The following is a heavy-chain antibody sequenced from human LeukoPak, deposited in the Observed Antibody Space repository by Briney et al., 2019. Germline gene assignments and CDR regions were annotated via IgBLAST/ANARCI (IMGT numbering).Heavy chain of an antibody. CDR3: ARTFSSWYSYYFDY. CDR2: IYYSGST. J-gene: IGHJ4*02. D-gene: IGHD6-13*01. V-gene: IGHV4-31*03. Sequence: SETLSLTCTVSGVSISSGGYYWSWIRQHPGKGLEWIGYIYYSGSTYYNPSLKSRVTISVDTSKNQFSLKLSSVTAADTAVYYCARTFSSWYSYYFDYWGQGTLVTVSS. CDR1: GVSISSGGYY.